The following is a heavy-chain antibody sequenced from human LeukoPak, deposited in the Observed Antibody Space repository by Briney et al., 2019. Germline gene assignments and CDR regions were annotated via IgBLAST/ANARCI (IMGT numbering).Heavy chain of an antibody. CDR1: GFTFTSA. J-gene: IGHJ4*02. CDR2: TTGSGDEA. CDR3: AKGVSQPKYYFEY. V-gene: IGHV3-23*01. D-gene: IGHD2-2*01. Sequence: GGSLRLSCAASGFTFTSAMRWVRQAPGKGLEWVSSTTGSGDEAFYADSVKGRFTISRDNSKNTLYLQMNSLRAEDTAVYYCAKGVSQPKYYFEYWGRGTLVTVSS.